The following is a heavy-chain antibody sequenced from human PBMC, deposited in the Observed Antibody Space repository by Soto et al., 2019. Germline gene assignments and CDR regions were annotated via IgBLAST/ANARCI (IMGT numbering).Heavy chain of an antibody. Sequence: QVHLVQSGAEVKKPGASVKVSCKGSGYAFTTYGITWVRQAPGQGLEWMGWISAHNGNTNYAQKLQGRVTVTRDTSTSTAYMELRSLRSDDTGVYYSARGRYGDYWGQGALVTVSS. CDR3: ARGRYGDY. CDR1: GYAFTTYG. D-gene: IGHD1-1*01. J-gene: IGHJ4*02. V-gene: IGHV1-18*01. CDR2: ISAHNGNT.